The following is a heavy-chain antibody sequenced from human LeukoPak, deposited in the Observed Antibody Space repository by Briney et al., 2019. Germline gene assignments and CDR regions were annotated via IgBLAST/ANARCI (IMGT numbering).Heavy chain of an antibody. Sequence: GGSLRLSCAGSGFTFNDHAMSWVRQAPGKGLEWVSSISGSGGSTYYADYVKGRSTISGDNSKNVVYFEMHSLRGEDTAVYFCARGGQNFDFWRFDYWGQGTLVVVSS. V-gene: IGHV3-23*01. J-gene: IGHJ4*02. CDR3: ARGGQNFDFWRFDY. CDR1: GFTFNDHA. CDR2: ISGSGGST. D-gene: IGHD3-3*01.